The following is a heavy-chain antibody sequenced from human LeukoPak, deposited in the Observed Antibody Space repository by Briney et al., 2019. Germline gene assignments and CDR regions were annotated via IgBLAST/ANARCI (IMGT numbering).Heavy chain of an antibody. D-gene: IGHD3-22*01. J-gene: IGHJ5*02. CDR3: ASQEYYYDSSGYANWFDP. Sequence: SETLSLTCTVSGGSISSSSYYWGWIRQPLGKGLEWIGSIYYSGSTYYNPSLKSRVTISVDTSKNQFSLKLSSVTAADTAVYYCASQEYYYDSSGYANWFDPWGQGTLVTVSS. CDR1: GGSISSSSYY. CDR2: IYYSGST. V-gene: IGHV4-39*01.